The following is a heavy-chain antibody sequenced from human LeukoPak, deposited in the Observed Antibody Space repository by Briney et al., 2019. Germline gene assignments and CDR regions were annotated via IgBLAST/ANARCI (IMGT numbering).Heavy chain of an antibody. V-gene: IGHV3-30*02. J-gene: IGHJ4*02. CDR2: IRYDGSNK. Sequence: GGSLGLSCAASGFTFSSYGMHWVRQAPGRGLEWVAFIRYDGSNKHYADSVKGRFTISRDNSKNTLYLQMNSLRAEDTAVYYCAKSNVWYSDYWGQGTLVTVSS. D-gene: IGHD2-15*01. CDR3: AKSNVWYSDY. CDR1: GFTFSSYG.